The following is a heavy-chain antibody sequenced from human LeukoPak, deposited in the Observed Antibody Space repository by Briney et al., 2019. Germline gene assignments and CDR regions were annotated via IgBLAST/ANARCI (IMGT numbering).Heavy chain of an antibody. J-gene: IGHJ4*02. D-gene: IGHD3-10*01. CDR1: GFNFKDYA. CDR3: ARDPRLSHSRPYYFDS. Sequence: GGSLRLSCVASGFNFKDYAMTWVRQAPGKGLEWVSSVSGSGGTTFSSDSVKGRFTISRDNSYNTLYLQMNSLRAEDTALYYCARDPRLSHSRPYYFDSWGQGTLVTVSS. V-gene: IGHV3-23*01. CDR2: VSGSGGTT.